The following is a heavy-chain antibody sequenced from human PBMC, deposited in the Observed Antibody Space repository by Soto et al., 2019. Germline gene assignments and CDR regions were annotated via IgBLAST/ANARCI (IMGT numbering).Heavy chain of an antibody. CDR1: GYTFTNHG. CDR3: ARDRVAGIWGDAFDI. Sequence: QVQLVQSGAEVKKPGASVKVSCKTSGYTFTNHGINWVRQAPGQGLEWMGWINRYNANVNYAQKLQGRVTMASDISTSTAYMDLRSLTSDDTSVHYCARDRVAGIWGDAFDIWGQGTMVTVSS. CDR2: INRYNANV. V-gene: IGHV1-18*04. D-gene: IGHD3-16*01. J-gene: IGHJ3*02.